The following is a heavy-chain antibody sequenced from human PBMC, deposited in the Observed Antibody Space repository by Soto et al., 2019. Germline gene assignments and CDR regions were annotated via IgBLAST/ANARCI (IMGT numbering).Heavy chain of an antibody. Sequence: QVQLVESGGGLVKPGGSLRLSCAASGFTFSDYYMTWIRQAPGKGLEYVSYIVSSSAYTNYADSVKGRFTISRDNAKNSLYLEMNSLRAEDTAVYYCARRRASGWYMGGYLDYWGQGTLVTVSS. CDR3: ARRRASGWYMGGYLDY. J-gene: IGHJ4*02. D-gene: IGHD6-13*01. V-gene: IGHV3-11*06. CDR1: GFTFSDYY. CDR2: IVSSSAYT.